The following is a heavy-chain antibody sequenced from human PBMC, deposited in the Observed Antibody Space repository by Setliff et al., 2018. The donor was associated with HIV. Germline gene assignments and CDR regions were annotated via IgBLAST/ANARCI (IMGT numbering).Heavy chain of an antibody. J-gene: IGHJ4*02. D-gene: IGHD3-10*01. Sequence: ASETLSLTCTVTGGSISTNNFYWGWLRQPPGKWLQWIGSLYFTGDSYYDPSLKSRVTTSVDTANNQFSLILSPVTAADSAVYYCARQTGLRGYYRSHSLYYFDYWGKGMLVTVSS. V-gene: IGHV4-39*01. CDR1: GGSISTNNFY. CDR3: ARQTGLRGYYRSHSLYYFDY. CDR2: LYFTGDS.